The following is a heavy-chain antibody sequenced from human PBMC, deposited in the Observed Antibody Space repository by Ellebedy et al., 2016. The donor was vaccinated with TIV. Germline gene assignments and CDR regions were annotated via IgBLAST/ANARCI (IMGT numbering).Heavy chain of an antibody. V-gene: IGHV1-24*01. D-gene: IGHD3-22*01. Sequence: AASVKVSCKVSGYRLTELTRHWLRQAPGKGLEWLGGFDPANRKTTYAPTFQGRLTMTDYTSTDTAYLELSSLTSYDTAIYYCATSRALFSSGYYAYFDFWGQGTLVSVSS. CDR2: FDPANRKT. CDR1: GYRLTELT. CDR3: ATSRALFSSGYYAYFDF. J-gene: IGHJ4*02.